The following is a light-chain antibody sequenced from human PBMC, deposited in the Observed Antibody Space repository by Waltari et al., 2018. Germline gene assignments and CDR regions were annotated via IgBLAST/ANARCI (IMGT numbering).Light chain of an antibody. V-gene: IGKV3-20*01. CDR1: QSVSSNY. Sequence: EIVLTQSPGTLSLSQGERATLSCRASQSVSSNYLAWYQQKPGQAPRLLIYDASNRATGIPDRFSGSGSGTDFTLTISRLEPEDFAVYYCHQYGSSPLTFGGGTKVEIK. CDR3: HQYGSSPLT. CDR2: DAS. J-gene: IGKJ4*01.